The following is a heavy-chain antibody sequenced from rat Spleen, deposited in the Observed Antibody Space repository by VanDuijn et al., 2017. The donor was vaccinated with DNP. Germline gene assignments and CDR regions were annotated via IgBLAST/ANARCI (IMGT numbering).Heavy chain of an antibody. Sequence: EVQLVESGGGLVQPGGSLTLSCVASEFTFNYYWMTWIRQAPGKGLEWVASITNAGGSTYYPDSVKGRFSISRDNAKSTLYLQVNSLRSEDTATYYCARSWGDDGYPPFAYWGQGTLVTVSS. CDR1: EFTFNYYW. V-gene: IGHV5-31*01. CDR3: ARSWGDDGYPPFAY. CDR2: ITNAGGST. J-gene: IGHJ3*01. D-gene: IGHD1-12*03.